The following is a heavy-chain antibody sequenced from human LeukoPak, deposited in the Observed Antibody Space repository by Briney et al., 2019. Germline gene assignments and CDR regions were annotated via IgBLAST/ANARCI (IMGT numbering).Heavy chain of an antibody. CDR2: IYYTGNT. D-gene: IGHD1-1*01. J-gene: IGHJ4*02. Sequence: PSQTLSLTCTVSGGSISSSSYYWGWIRQPPGKGLEWIGSIYYTGNTYYNPSLKSRVTISVDTSKNQFSLKLTSVTAADTAVYYCARHGSERSGNQVYWGQGTLVTVSS. V-gene: IGHV4-39*01. CDR1: GGSISSSSYY. CDR3: ARHGSERSGNQVY.